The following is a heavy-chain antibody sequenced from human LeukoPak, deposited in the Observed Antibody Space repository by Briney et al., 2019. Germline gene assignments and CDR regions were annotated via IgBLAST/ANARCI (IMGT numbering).Heavy chain of an antibody. CDR3: ARAGFEQLVPFPDY. D-gene: IGHD6-6*01. CDR1: GYTFTGYY. CDR2: INPNSGGT. Sequence: ASVKVSCKASGYTFTGYYMHWVRQAPGQGLEWMGRINPNSGGTNYAQKFQGRVTMTRDTSISTAYMELSRLRSDDTAMYYCARAGFEQLVPFPDYWGQGTLVTVTS. J-gene: IGHJ4*02. V-gene: IGHV1-2*06.